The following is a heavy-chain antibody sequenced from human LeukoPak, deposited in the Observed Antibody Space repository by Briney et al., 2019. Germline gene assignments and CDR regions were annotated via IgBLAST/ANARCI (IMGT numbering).Heavy chain of an antibody. D-gene: IGHD3-3*01. J-gene: IGHJ1*01. V-gene: IGHV3-23*01. Sequence: GGSLRLSCAASGFTFSSYAMSWVRQAPGKGLEWVSAISGSGGSTYYADSVKGRFTISRDNSKNTLYLQMNSLRAEDTAVYYCEGIRSGYLGFQHWGQGTLVTVSS. CDR1: GFTFSSYA. CDR2: ISGSGGST. CDR3: EGIRSGYLGFQH.